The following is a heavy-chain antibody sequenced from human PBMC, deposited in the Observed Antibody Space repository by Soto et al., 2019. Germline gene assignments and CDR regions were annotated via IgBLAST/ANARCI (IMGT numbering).Heavy chain of an antibody. D-gene: IGHD5-18*01. V-gene: IGHV1-69*02. CDR3: ARGYSYDKYNWFDP. CDR2: IIPILGIA. CDR1: GGTFSSYT. Sequence: SVKVSCKASGGTFSSYTISWVRQAPGQGLEWMGRIIPILGIANYAQKFQGRVTITADKSTSTAYMELSSLRSEDTAVYYCARGYSYDKYNWFDPWGQGTLVTVSS. J-gene: IGHJ5*02.